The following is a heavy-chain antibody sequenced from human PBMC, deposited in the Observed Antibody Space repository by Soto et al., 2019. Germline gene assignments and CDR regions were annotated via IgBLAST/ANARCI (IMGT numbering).Heavy chain of an antibody. D-gene: IGHD3-3*01. V-gene: IGHV4-31*03. CDR2: IYYSGST. CDR1: GGSISSGGYY. CDR3: ARSGRTIFGFDP. Sequence: PSETLSLTCTVSGGSISSGGYYWSWIRQHPGKGLEWIGYIYYSGSTYYNPSLKSRVTISVDTSKNQFSLKLSSVTAADTAVYYRARSGRTIFGFDPWGQGTMVTVSS. J-gene: IGHJ5*02.